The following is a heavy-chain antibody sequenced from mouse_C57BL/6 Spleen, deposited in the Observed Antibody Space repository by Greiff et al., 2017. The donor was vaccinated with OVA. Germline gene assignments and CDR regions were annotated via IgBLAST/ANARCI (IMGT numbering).Heavy chain of an antibody. Sequence: VQLQQSGAELVRPGTSVKVSCKASGYAFTNYLIEWVKQRPGQGLEWIGVINTGSGGTNYNEKFKGKATLTADKSSSTAYMQLSSLTSEDSAVYFCARSGTRLYFDYWGQGTTLTVSS. CDR3: ARSGTRLYFDY. CDR1: GYAFTNYL. D-gene: IGHD3-2*02. J-gene: IGHJ2*01. V-gene: IGHV1-54*01. CDR2: INTGSGGT.